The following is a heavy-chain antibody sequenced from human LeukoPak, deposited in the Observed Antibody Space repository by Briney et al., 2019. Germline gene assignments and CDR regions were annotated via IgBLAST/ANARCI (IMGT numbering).Heavy chain of an antibody. Sequence: GGSLRLSCAASGFTFCSSAMSWVRQAPGKGLEWVSAISNNGGYTYYADSVQGRFTISRDNSKSTLCLQMNSLRAEDTAVYYCAREGSSSTLIDYWGQGTLVTVSS. CDR3: AREGSSSTLIDY. J-gene: IGHJ4*02. CDR1: GFTFCSSA. CDR2: ISNNGGYT. D-gene: IGHD6-6*01. V-gene: IGHV3-23*01.